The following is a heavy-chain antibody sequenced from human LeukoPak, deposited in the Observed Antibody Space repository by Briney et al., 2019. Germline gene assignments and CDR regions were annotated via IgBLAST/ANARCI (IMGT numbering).Heavy chain of an antibody. CDR2: IYYSGTT. CDR1: GGFVSSSSYY. V-gene: IGHV4-39*01. D-gene: IGHD6-13*01. J-gene: IGHJ4*02. CDR3: ARHGGAAAAIDY. Sequence: SETLSLTCTLSGGFVSSSSYYWGWIRQPPGKGLEWIGSIYYSGTTYYIPSLKSRITISVDTSKNQFSLKLNSVTAADTAVYYCARHGGAAAAIDYWGQGTLVTVSS.